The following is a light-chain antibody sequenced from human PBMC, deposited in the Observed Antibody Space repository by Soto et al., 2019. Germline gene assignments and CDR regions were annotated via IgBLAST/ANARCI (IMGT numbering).Light chain of an antibody. J-gene: IGLJ1*01. CDR1: SSNIGAGFD. V-gene: IGLV1-40*01. Sequence: QPVLTQPPSVSGAPGQTVTISCTGSSSNIGAGFDVNWYQQFPGTAPKLLMSGNSNRPSGVPDRFSGSKSGTSASKSDTSASLAITGLQAEDEADYYCQSFDSSLSGYVFGTGTKVTVL. CDR2: GNS. CDR3: QSFDSSLSGYV.